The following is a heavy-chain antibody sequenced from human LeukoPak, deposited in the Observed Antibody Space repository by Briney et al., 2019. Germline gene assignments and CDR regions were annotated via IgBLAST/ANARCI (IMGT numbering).Heavy chain of an antibody. CDR1: GGTFSSYA. D-gene: IGHD3-22*01. CDR3: ARDSGGYGPYYYGMDV. Sequence: ASVKVSCKASGGTFSSYAISWVRQAPGQGLEWMGRIIPIFGIANYAQKFQGRVTITADKSTSTAYMELSSLRSEDTAVYYCARDSGGYGPYYYGMDVWGQGTTVTVSS. CDR2: IIPIFGIA. V-gene: IGHV1-69*04. J-gene: IGHJ6*02.